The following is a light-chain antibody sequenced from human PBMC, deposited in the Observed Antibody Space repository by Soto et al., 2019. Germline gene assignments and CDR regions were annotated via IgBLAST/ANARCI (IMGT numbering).Light chain of an antibody. CDR2: GAS. J-gene: IGKJ4*01. V-gene: IGKV3-20*01. CDR1: QSVSSSF. CDR3: QQYDSSPLT. Sequence: EIVLTQSPGTLSLSPGERATLSCRASQSVSSSFLAWYLQKPGQAPRLLIYGASSRATGIPDRFSGSGSGTDFTITISRLEPEDFAVYYCQQYDSSPLTFGGGTKVEIK.